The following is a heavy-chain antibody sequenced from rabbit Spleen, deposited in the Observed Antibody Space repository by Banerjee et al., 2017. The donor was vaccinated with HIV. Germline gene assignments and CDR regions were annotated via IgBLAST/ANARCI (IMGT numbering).Heavy chain of an antibody. V-gene: IGHV1S7*01. CDR1: GFDFSGYY. Sequence: QLKESGGGLVQPGGSLKLSCKASGFDFSGYYMSWVRQAPGKGLEWIGCVYIIGGSTDYASWVNGRFTISSDNAQSTVDLKMTSLTAADTATYFCARAIVPWLGLTRLDLWGQGTLVTVS. J-gene: IGHJ3*01. D-gene: IGHD4-1*01. CDR2: VYIIGGST. CDR3: ARAIVPWLGLTRLDL.